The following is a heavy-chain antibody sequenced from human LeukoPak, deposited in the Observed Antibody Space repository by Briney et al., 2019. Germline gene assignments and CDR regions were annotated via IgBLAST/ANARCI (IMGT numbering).Heavy chain of an antibody. CDR3: ARGRHSSSWLYYYYYMDV. V-gene: IGHV4-34*01. J-gene: IGHJ6*03. CDR1: GGSFSGYY. Sequence: SETLSLTCAVYGGSFSGYYWSRIRQPPGKGLEWIGEINHSGSTNYNPSLKSRVTISVDTSKNQFSLKLSSVTAADTAVYYCARGRHSSSWLYYYYYMDVWGKGTTVTVSS. D-gene: IGHD6-13*01. CDR2: INHSGST.